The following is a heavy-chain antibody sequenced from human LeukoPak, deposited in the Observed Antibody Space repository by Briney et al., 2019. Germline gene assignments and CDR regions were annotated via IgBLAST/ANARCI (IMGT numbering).Heavy chain of an antibody. CDR3: ATSILTGYYNPYYGMDV. CDR1: GYTLTELS. CDR2: FDPEGGET. Sequence: ASVKVSCKVSGYTLTELSMHWVRQAPGKGLEWMGGFDPEGGETIYAQKFQGRVTMTEDTSTDTAYMELSSLRSEDTAVYYCATSILTGYYNPYYGMDVWGQGTTVTVSS. D-gene: IGHD3-9*01. J-gene: IGHJ6*02. V-gene: IGHV1-24*01.